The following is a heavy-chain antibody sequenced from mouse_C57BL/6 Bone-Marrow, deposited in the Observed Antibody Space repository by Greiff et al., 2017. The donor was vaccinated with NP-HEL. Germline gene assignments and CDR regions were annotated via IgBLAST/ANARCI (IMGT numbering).Heavy chain of an antibody. CDR1: GYSITSGYY. Sequence: EVKLVESGPGLVKPSQSLSLTCSVTGYSITSGYYWNWIRQFPGNKLEWMGYISYDGSNNYNPSLKNRISITRDTSKNQFFLKLNSVTTEDTATYYCASGLFAYWGQGTLVTVSA. D-gene: IGHD6-2*01. CDR3: ASGLFAY. V-gene: IGHV3-6*01. J-gene: IGHJ3*01. CDR2: ISYDGSN.